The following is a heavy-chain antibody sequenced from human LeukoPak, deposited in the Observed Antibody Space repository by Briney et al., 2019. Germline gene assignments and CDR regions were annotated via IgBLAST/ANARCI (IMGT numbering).Heavy chain of an antibody. CDR1: GGSISGWY. Sequence: SETLSLACTVSGGSISGWYWSWIRQPPGKGLEWIGYIYGSGYTNYNPSLKSRVTMSIDTSKNHFSLKLTSVTAADTATYYCARETSLAGFASGLGFNYWGQGILVTVSS. V-gene: IGHV4-59*01. CDR3: ARETSLAGFASGLGFNY. J-gene: IGHJ4*02. CDR2: IYGSGYT. D-gene: IGHD6-19*01.